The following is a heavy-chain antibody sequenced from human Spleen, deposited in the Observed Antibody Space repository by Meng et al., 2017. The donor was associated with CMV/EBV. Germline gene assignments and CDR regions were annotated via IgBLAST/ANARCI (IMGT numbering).Heavy chain of an antibody. J-gene: IGHJ4*02. V-gene: IGHV1-69*12. CDR3: ARQYSYGYAPFDY. CDR2: IIPIFGTA. Sequence: QVQLGQSGAAVKKPGPSVTVSCKASGGPVRSYAMSWVRQAPGQGLEWMGGIIPIFGTANYAQKFQGRVTITADESTSTAYMELSSLRSEDTAVYYCARQYSYGYAPFDYWGQGTLVTVSS. D-gene: IGHD5-18*01. CDR1: GGPVRSYA.